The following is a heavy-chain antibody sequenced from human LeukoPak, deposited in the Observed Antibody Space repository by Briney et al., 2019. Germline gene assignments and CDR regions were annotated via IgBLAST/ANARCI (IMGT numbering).Heavy chain of an antibody. CDR3: AREFGHCYGDNCFYFFDT. CDR2: INTYKGDT. V-gene: IGHV1-18*01. Sequence: GASVKVSCKASGYTLTNYNISWVRQAPGQGLEWMGSINTYKGDTLYAQTLQGRVTMTADTSTNTAYMELRSLRFDDTAVYYCAREFGHCYGDNCFYFFDTWGQGFRVTVSS. D-gene: IGHD4-23*01. CDR1: GYTLTNYN. J-gene: IGHJ4*02.